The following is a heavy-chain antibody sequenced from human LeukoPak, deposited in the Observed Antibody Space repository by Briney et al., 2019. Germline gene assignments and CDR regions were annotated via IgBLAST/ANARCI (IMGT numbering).Heavy chain of an antibody. Sequence: SETLSLTCTVSGGSISSGDYYWSWIRQPPGKGLEWIGYIYYSGSTYYNPSLKSRVTISVDPSKNQFSLKLSSVTAADTAVYYCARGSWYCSGCSCSHFDYWGQGTLVTVSS. CDR2: IYYSGST. CDR3: ARGSWYCSGCSCSHFDY. J-gene: IGHJ4*02. V-gene: IGHV4-30-4*08. D-gene: IGHD2-15*01. CDR1: GGSISSGDYY.